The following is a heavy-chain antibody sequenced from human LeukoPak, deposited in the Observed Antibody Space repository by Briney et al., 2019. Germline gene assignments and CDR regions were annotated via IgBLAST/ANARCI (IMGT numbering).Heavy chain of an antibody. CDR3: TNSDDYGDY. Sequence: PGGSLRLSCAASGFIFGDYAMHWVRQAPGKGLGWVAAIAFDDTDRYYIDSVKGRFTISRDDSKNTLYLHMTSLRAEDTAVYYCTNSDDYGDYWGQGTLVTVSS. CDR2: IAFDDTDR. CDR1: GFIFGDYA. J-gene: IGHJ4*02. V-gene: IGHV3-30*04.